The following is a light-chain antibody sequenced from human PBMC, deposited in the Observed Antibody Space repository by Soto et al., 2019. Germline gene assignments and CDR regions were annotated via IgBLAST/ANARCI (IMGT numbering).Light chain of an antibody. V-gene: IGKV3-20*01. J-gene: IGKJ1*01. Sequence: EIVLTQSPCTLSLSPWERSALSFGASQSVSNNYLAWYQQKPGQAPRLLIYGASNRATGIPDRFSGSGSGTDFTLTISRLEPEDFAVYYCQQYGSSGTFGQGTKVDIK. CDR1: QSVSNNY. CDR2: GAS. CDR3: QQYGSSGT.